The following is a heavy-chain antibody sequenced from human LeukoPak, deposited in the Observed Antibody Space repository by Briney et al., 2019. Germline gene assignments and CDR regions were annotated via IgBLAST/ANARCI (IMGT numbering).Heavy chain of an antibody. J-gene: IGHJ4*02. V-gene: IGHV3-48*02. Sequence: GGSLRLSCAASGFTFSSYSRNWVRQAPGKGLEWVSYISSSSSTIYYADSVKGRFTISRDNAKNSLYLQMNSLRDEDTAVYYCARDNPHYYDSSGIDYWGQGTLVTVSS. CDR1: GFTFSSYS. CDR3: ARDNPHYYDSSGIDY. CDR2: ISSSSSTI. D-gene: IGHD3-22*01.